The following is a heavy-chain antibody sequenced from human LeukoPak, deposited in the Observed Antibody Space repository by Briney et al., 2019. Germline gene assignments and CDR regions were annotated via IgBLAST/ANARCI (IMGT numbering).Heavy chain of an antibody. CDR3: AKRGVVVRVFLVGFHKEAYYFDS. CDR2: LSGSAGGT. CDR1: GLTLSNYG. J-gene: IGHJ4*02. Sequence: GGSLRLSCGVSGLTLSNYGMSWVRQAPGKGLEWVAGLSGSAGGTNYADSVKGRFTISRDNSKNTLFLQMDRLRAEDTAVYFCAKRGVVVRVFLVGFHKEAYYFDSWGQGAQVTVSS. V-gene: IGHV3-23*01. D-gene: IGHD3-16*02.